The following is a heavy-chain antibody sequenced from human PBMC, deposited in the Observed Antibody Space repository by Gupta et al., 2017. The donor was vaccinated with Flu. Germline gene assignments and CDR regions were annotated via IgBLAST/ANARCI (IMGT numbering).Heavy chain of an antibody. CDR1: DDHA. Sequence: DDHAMHWVRQAPMKGLGGVSGISWNSNNVAEADAGRGRFTISRDNAKNHLCLQMTSLRDEETEFYYCSKEALSRRWSLFDSWVQVTLVPVS. CDR2: ISWNSNNV. J-gene: IGHJ4*02. D-gene: IGHD6-13*01. CDR3: SKEALSRRWSLFDS. V-gene: IGHV3-9*01.